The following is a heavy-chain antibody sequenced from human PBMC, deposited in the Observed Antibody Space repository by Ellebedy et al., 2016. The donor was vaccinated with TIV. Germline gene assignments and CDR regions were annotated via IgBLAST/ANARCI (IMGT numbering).Heavy chain of an antibody. CDR2: IYYSGTT. CDR3: ARHKSVNAMIFFLHHHYGRDV. J-gene: IGHJ6*02. CDR1: GGSISNYY. V-gene: IGHV4-59*08. Sequence: MPGGSLRLSCSVSGGSISNYYWSWIRQPPGQGLEWTGTIYYSGTTNYNPSLKSRVNISVDTSTNQFSLNLSSVPAADTATYYCARHKSVNAMIFFLHHHYGRDVWGLGTTVTVSS. D-gene: IGHD3-9*01.